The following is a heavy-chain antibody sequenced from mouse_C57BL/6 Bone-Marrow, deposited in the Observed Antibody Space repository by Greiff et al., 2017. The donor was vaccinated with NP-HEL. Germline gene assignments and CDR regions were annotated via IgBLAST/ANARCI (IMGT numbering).Heavy chain of an antibody. CDR1: GFTFSNYW. D-gene: IGHD2-14*01. V-gene: IGHV6-3*01. CDR3: TGRYRGDY. Sequence: VQLKESGGGLVQPGGSMKLSCVASGFTFSNYWMNWVRQSPEKGLEWVAQIRLKSDNYATHYAESVKGRFTISRDDSKSSVYLQMNNLRAEDTGIYYCTGRYRGDYWGQGTSVTVSS. CDR2: IRLKSDNYAT. J-gene: IGHJ4*01.